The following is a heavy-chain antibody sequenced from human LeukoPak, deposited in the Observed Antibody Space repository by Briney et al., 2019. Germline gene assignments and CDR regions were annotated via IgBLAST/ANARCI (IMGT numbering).Heavy chain of an antibody. CDR2: ISGSGGST. Sequence: GGSLRLSCAASGFTFSSYAMTWVRQAPGKGLEWVSAISGSGGSTYYADSVKGRFTISRDNSKNTLYLQMNTLGADDTAVYYCAKGYDSSGYYYAYWGQGTLVTVSS. CDR1: GFTFSSYA. CDR3: AKGYDSSGYYYAY. J-gene: IGHJ4*02. V-gene: IGHV3-23*01. D-gene: IGHD3-22*01.